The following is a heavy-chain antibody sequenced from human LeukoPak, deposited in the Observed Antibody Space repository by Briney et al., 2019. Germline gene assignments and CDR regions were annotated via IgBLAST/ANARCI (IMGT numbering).Heavy chain of an antibody. CDR1: GFTFSSYS. Sequence: GGSLRLSCAASGFTFSSYSMKWVRQAPGQGLEWVSSISSSSSYIYYADSVKGRFTISRDNAKKSLYLQMNSLRAEDTAVYYCARGEWEPPTYYFDNWGQGTLVTVSS. D-gene: IGHD1-26*01. CDR3: ARGEWEPPTYYFDN. J-gene: IGHJ4*02. CDR2: ISSSSSYI. V-gene: IGHV3-21*01.